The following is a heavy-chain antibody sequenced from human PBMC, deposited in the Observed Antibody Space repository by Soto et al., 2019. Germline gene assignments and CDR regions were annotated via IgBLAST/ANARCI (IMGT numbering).Heavy chain of an antibody. CDR3: ARDTGLAPTVWGY. J-gene: IGHJ4*03. V-gene: IGHV4-31*03. CDR2: VYHSGST. CDR1: GDSIRGGGHY. D-gene: IGHD7-27*01. Sequence: QVQLQESGPGLVKPSQTLSLTCSVSGDSIRGGGHYWNWIRQFPGKGLEWIGYVYHSGSTHYNPPPRGRLTISIDTSKNQFSLRLISVTAADTALYYCARDTGLAPTVWGYWGHGTQVTVSS.